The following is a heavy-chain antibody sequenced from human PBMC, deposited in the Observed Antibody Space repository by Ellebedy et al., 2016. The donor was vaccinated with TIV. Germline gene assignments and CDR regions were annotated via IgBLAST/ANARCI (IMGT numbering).Heavy chain of an antibody. CDR3: ASTPFSAGSGYHPHDY. CDR2: IHYNENT. J-gene: IGHJ4*02. D-gene: IGHD5-12*01. CDR1: GASISSYY. Sequence: MPSETLSLTCTVSGASISSYYWSWIRQPPGKGLAWIGYIHYNENTNYNPSLKSRVTISADTSKNQFPLDLNSVTAADTAVYFCASTPFSAGSGYHPHDYWGQGILVTVSS. V-gene: IGHV4-59*08.